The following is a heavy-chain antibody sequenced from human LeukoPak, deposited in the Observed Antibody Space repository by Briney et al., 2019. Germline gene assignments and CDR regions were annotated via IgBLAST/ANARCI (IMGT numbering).Heavy chain of an antibody. J-gene: IGHJ3*02. Sequence: ASVKVSCKASGGSFSSYAMNWVRQAPGQGLEWMGWINTNTGNPTYAQGFTGRFVFSLDTSVSTAYLQISSLKAEDTAVYYCARLWFGELWDAFDIWGQGTMVTVSS. CDR3: ARLWFGELWDAFDI. V-gene: IGHV7-4-1*02. D-gene: IGHD3-10*01. CDR1: GGSFSSYA. CDR2: INTNTGNP.